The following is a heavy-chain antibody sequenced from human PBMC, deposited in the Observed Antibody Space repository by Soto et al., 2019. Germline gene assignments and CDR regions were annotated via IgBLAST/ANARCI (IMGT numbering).Heavy chain of an antibody. CDR2: IYHSGST. V-gene: IGHV4-30-2*01. D-gene: IGHD3-22*01. CDR1: GGSISSGGYS. Sequence: QLQLQESGSGLVKPSQTLSLTCAVSGGSISSGGYSWSWIRQPPGKGLAWIGYIYHSGSTYYNPSLKSRVTISVDRSKNQFSLKLSSVTAADTAVYYCASTYDSSGYTFDYWGQGTLVTVSS. J-gene: IGHJ4*02. CDR3: ASTYDSSGYTFDY.